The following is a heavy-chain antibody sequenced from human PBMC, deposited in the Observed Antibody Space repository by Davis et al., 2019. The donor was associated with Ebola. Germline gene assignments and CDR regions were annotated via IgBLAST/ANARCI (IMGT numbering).Heavy chain of an antibody. CDR1: GGSVSSSSYY. V-gene: IGHV4-39*01. J-gene: IGHJ4*02. CDR3: ARLTTGLGPFDY. CDR2: IYYSGST. D-gene: IGHD3-22*01. Sequence: SETLSLTCTVSGGSVSSSSYYWGWIRPPPGRGLAWIGSIYYSGSTYYNPSLKSRGTISVDTSKNQFSLKLRSVTAADTAVYYCARLTTGLGPFDYWGQGTLVTVSS.